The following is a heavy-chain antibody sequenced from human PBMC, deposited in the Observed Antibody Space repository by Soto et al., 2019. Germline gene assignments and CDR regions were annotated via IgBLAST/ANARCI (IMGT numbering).Heavy chain of an antibody. CDR1: GGTFSSYA. V-gene: IGHV1-69*12. Sequence: QVQLVQSGAEVKKPGSSVKVSCKASGGTFSSYAISWVRQAPGQGLEWMGGIIPLFGTANYAQKFQGRVTITADESTSTGYMELSSLRSEDTAVYYCASTVSRYYYYGMDVWGQGTTVTVSS. CDR2: IIPLFGTA. CDR3: ASTVSRYYYYGMDV. D-gene: IGHD4-4*01. J-gene: IGHJ6*02.